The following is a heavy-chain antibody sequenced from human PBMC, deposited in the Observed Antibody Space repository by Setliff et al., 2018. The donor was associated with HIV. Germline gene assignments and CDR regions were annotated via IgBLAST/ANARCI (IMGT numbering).Heavy chain of an antibody. J-gene: IGHJ5*02. V-gene: IGHV1-69*13. D-gene: IGHD6-13*01. CDR3: ARDFSGQQLVGGWFDP. CDR1: GYNFSSYV. CDR2: IIPIFGTA. Sequence: ASVKVSCKASGYNFSSYVISWVRQAPGQGLEWMGGIIPIFGTANYAQKFQGRVTITADESTSTAYMELSSLRSDDTAVYYCARDFSGQQLVGGWFDPWGQGTLVTVSS.